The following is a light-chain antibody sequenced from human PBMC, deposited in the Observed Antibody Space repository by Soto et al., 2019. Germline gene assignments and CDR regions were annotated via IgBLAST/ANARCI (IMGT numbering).Light chain of an antibody. CDR3: QQYGSSPQT. CDR2: GAS. J-gene: IGKJ1*01. V-gene: IGKV3-20*01. CDR1: QSFSSY. Sequence: EIVLTQSPATLSLSPGERATLSCRASQSFSSYLAWYQQKPGQAPRLLIFGASSRATGIPDRFSGSGSGTDFTLTISRLEPEDFAVYYCQQYGSSPQTFGQGTKVDIK.